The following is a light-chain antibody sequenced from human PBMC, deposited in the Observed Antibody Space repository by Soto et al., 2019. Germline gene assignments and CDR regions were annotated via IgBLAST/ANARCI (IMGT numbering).Light chain of an antibody. CDR2: KAS. Sequence: HYPSAPSGCLGERVTITCRAGQTSSSWLSWYQQKPGKAPKLLIYKASTLKSGGPSRFSGSGAGTEFTLTIISRLPDDVVTDYCRQYNSYSEAFGPGTKVDIK. V-gene: IGKV1-5*03. J-gene: IGKJ1*01. CDR3: RQYNSYSEA. CDR1: QTSSSW.